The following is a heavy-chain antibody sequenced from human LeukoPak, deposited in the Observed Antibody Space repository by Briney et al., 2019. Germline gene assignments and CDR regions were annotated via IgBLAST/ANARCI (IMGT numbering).Heavy chain of an antibody. CDR3: ARDGSGGWPYYYYYMDV. CDR2: IYTSGST. J-gene: IGHJ6*03. Sequence: SETLSLTCTVSGGSISSYYWSWIRQPAGKGLEWIGRIYTSGSTNYNPSLKSRVTMSVDTSKNQFSLKLSSVTAADTAVYYCARDGSGGWPYYYYYMDVWGKGTTVTISS. CDR1: GGSISSYY. D-gene: IGHD6-19*01. V-gene: IGHV4-4*07.